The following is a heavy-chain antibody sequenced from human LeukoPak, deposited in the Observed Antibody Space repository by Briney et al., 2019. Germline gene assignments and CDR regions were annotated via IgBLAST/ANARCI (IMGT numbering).Heavy chain of an antibody. J-gene: IGHJ5*02. CDR1: GFTFSSYI. CDR2: ISSSSSTI. D-gene: IGHD1-26*01. Sequence: GGSLRLSCAASGFTFSSYIMNWVRQAPGKGLEWVSYISSSSSTIYYADSVKGRFTISRDNAKNSLYLQMNSLRAEDTAVYYCARDRSIVGAWFDPWGQGTLVTVSS. CDR3: ARDRSIVGAWFDP. V-gene: IGHV3-48*01.